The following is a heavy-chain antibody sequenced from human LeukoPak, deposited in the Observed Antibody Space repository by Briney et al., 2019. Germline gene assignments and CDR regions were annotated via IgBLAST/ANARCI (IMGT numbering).Heavy chain of an antibody. D-gene: IGHD3-22*01. J-gene: IGHJ4*02. Sequence: GGSLRLSCAASGFTFSSYAMHWVRQAPGKGLEWVAVISYDGSNKYYADSVKGRFTISRDNSKNTLYLQMNSLRAEDTAVYYCARGSTYYDSSGQVPFDYWGQGTLVTVSS. V-gene: IGHV3-30-3*01. CDR2: ISYDGSNK. CDR1: GFTFSSYA. CDR3: ARGSTYYDSSGQVPFDY.